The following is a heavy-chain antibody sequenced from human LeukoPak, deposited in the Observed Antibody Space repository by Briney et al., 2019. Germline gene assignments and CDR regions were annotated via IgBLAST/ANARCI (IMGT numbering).Heavy chain of an antibody. CDR2: TQDEGSEY. Sequence: GGSLRLSCAASGFTFSTYWMSWVRQAPGKGPEWVANTQDEGSEYYYVDSVKGRFTISRGNAKNSLYLQMNSLRAEDTAVYYCATNSGWRFEYWGQGTLVTVSS. J-gene: IGHJ4*02. D-gene: IGHD1-1*01. V-gene: IGHV3-7*02. CDR1: GFTFSTYW. CDR3: ATNSGWRFEY.